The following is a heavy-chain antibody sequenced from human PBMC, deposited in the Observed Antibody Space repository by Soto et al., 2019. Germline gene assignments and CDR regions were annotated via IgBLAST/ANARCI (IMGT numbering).Heavy chain of an antibody. V-gene: IGHV4-31*03. D-gene: IGHD3-10*01. CDR1: GGSISSGGYY. CDR2: IYYSGST. CDR3: ARGRGWFGELLYPTLR. J-gene: IGHJ4*02. Sequence: QVQLQESGPGLVKPSQTLSLTCTVSGGSISSGGYYWSWIRQHPGKGLEWIGYIYYSGSTYYNPSLKRRVTISVDTYKNQFSLKLSSVTAADTAVYYCARGRGWFGELLYPTLRWGQGTLVTVSS.